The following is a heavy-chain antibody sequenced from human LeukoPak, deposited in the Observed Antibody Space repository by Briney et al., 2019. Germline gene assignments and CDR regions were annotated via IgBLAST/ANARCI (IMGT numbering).Heavy chain of an antibody. V-gene: IGHV1-2*02. CDR1: GYTFTCYY. J-gene: IGHJ5*02. CDR2: INPNSGGT. Sequence: ASVKVSCKASGYTFTCYYMHWVRQAPGQGLEWMGWINPNSGGTNYAQKFQGRVTMTRDTSISTAYMELSRLRSDDTAVYYCARDRIAAKDWFDPWGQGTLVTVSS. CDR3: ARDRIAAKDWFDP. D-gene: IGHD6-6*01.